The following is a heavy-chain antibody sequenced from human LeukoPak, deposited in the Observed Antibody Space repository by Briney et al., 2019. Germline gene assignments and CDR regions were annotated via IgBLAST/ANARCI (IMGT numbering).Heavy chain of an antibody. CDR2: ISGSGGST. J-gene: IGHJ4*02. CDR3: AKGRLATVTTWDYFDY. D-gene: IGHD4-17*01. CDR1: GFTFSTYV. V-gene: IGHV3-23*01. Sequence: GGSLRLSCAASGFTFSTYVVSWVRQAPGKGLEWVSAISGSGGSTYYADSVKGRFTVSRDNSKNTVYLQMNSLRAEDTAVYYCAKGRLATVTTWDYFDYWGQGTLVTVSS.